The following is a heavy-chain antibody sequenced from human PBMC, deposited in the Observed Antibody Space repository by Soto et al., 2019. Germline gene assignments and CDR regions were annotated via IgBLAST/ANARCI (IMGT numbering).Heavy chain of an antibody. Sequence: SETLSLTCTVSGGSISSYYWSWIRQPPGKGLEWIGYIYYSGSTNYNPSLKSRVTISVDTSKNQFSLKLSSVTAADTAVYYCARLYGSRVESSSFDYWGQGTLVTVSS. CDR2: IYYSGST. CDR3: ARLYGSRVESSSFDY. V-gene: IGHV4-59*01. CDR1: GGSISSYY. D-gene: IGHD6-6*01. J-gene: IGHJ4*02.